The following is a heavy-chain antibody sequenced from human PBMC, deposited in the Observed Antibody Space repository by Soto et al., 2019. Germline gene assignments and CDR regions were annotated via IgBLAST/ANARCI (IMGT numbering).Heavy chain of an antibody. CDR3: ARGRYGDY. Sequence: QVHLVQSGAEVKKPGASVKVSCQGSGYAFTTYGITWVRQAPGQGLEWMGWISAHNGNTNYAQKLQGRVTVTRDTSTGTAYMGLRSLRYYDTAVYYCARGRYGDYWGQGALVTVSS. V-gene: IGHV1-18*01. J-gene: IGHJ4*02. CDR2: ISAHNGNT. CDR1: GYAFTTYG. D-gene: IGHD1-1*01.